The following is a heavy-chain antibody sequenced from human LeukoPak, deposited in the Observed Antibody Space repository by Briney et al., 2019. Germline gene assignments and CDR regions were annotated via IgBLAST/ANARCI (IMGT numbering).Heavy chain of an antibody. J-gene: IGHJ4*02. V-gene: IGHV4-61*01. D-gene: IGHD5-18*01. Sequence: SETLSLTCDVSGVSINTCCYHWTWIRQPPGKGLEWIGYKYYSGSTRYNSSLRSRLTISLDSSKNQFSLRLTSVTAADTAVYYCARGRSYGFDFDSWGPGTLVIVSS. CDR2: KYYSGST. CDR3: ARGRSYGFDFDS. CDR1: GVSINTCCYH.